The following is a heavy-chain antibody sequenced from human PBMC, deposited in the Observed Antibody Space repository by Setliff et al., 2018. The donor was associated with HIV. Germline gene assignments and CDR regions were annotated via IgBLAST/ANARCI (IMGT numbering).Heavy chain of an antibody. CDR2: INPSGST. Sequence: WVRQAPGKGLEWIGEINPSGSTAYNPSLTSRVTISQDTSKNQFSLKLSSVTAADTAVYYCARGWQDAFDIWGQGTMVTVSS. CDR3: ARGWQDAFDI. J-gene: IGHJ3*02. V-gene: IGHV4-34*01. D-gene: IGHD5-12*01.